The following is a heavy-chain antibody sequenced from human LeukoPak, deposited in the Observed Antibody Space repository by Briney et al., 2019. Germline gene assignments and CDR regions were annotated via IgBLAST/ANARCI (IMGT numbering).Heavy chain of an antibody. Sequence: GRSLRLSCAASGVTFSSYGMHCVRPAPGKGLEWVAVISHDGSNKYYGDSVKGRFTISRDNSKNTLYLQMNSLRADDTAVYYSAKDVDHGGSYVGYWGQGTLVTVSS. CDR1: GVTFSSYG. J-gene: IGHJ4*02. D-gene: IGHD1-26*01. CDR2: ISHDGSNK. CDR3: AKDVDHGGSYVGY. V-gene: IGHV3-30*18.